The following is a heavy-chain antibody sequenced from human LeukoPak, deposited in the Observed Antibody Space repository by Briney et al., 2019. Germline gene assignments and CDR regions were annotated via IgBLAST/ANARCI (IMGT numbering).Heavy chain of an antibody. Sequence: PGGSLRLSCAVSGFTFSSYWMTWVRQAPGKGLEWVANIKQDGSEKYYVDSVKGRFTISRDNAKSSLYLQMNSLRGEDTAVYSCVGDWGGGDDYWGQGTLVTVSS. CDR3: VGDWGGGDDY. CDR1: GFTFSSYW. D-gene: IGHD3-10*01. V-gene: IGHV3-7*01. J-gene: IGHJ4*02. CDR2: IKQDGSEK.